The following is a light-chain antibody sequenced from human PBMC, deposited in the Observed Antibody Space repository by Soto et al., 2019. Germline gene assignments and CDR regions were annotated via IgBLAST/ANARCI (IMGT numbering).Light chain of an antibody. CDR2: GNS. CDR1: SSNIGAGYD. J-gene: IGLJ1*01. V-gene: IGLV1-40*01. CDR3: QSYDSSLSGHYV. Sequence: HSVLTQPPSVSGAPGQRVTISCTGSSSNIGAGYDVHWYQQLPGTAPKLLIYGNSNRPSGVPDRFSGSKSGTSASLAITGLQAEDEADYYCQSYDSSLSGHYVFGPGTKVNVL.